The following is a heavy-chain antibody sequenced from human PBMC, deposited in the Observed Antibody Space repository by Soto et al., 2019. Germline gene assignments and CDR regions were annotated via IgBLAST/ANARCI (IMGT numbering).Heavy chain of an antibody. D-gene: IGHD2-2*01. CDR3: AREVISPGATDGFDX. V-gene: IGHV3-21*06. J-gene: IGHJ3*02. Sequence: GGSLRLSCAASGFSIRNCEMNWVRQAPGKGLEWVSCISRSRNYIYYGYTVKGRFTISTDNAKNSLFLVMNSLRTEETAVYYCAREVISPGATDGFDXWGQVTVLTVS. CDR2: ISRSRNYI. CDR1: GFSIRNCE.